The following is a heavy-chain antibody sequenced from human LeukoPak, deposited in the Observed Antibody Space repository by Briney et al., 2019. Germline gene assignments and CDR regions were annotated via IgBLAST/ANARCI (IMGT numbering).Heavy chain of an antibody. CDR2: INPNSGGT. J-gene: IGHJ4*02. CDR1: GYTFTGYY. Sequence: ASVKVSCKASGYTFTGYYMHWVRQAPGQGLEWMGWINPNSGGTNYAQKFQGGVTMTRDTSISTAYMELSRLRSDDTAVYYCARSLHGSGSPPDYWGQGTLVTVSS. CDR3: ARSLHGSGSPPDY. V-gene: IGHV1-2*02. D-gene: IGHD3-10*01.